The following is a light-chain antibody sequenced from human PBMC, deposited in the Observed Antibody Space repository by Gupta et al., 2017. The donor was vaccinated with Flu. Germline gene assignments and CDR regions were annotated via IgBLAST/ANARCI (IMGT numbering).Light chain of an antibody. CDR2: GAS. J-gene: IGKJ1*01. CDR1: QSVSSSY. CDR3: QQYGSSPQT. V-gene: IGKV3-20*01. Sequence: GTLSLSPGERATLSCRASQSVSSSYLAWYQQKPGQAPRLLIYGASSRAAGIPDRFSGSGSGTDFTLTISRLEPEDFAMYYCQQYGSSPQTFGQGTKVEIK.